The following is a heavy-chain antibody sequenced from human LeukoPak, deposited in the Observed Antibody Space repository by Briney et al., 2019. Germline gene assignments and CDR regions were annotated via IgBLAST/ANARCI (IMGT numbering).Heavy chain of an antibody. CDR3: ARGAIVGATAY. J-gene: IGHJ4*02. Sequence: PGGSLRLSCAASGFRFHEYAMHWVRQAPGKGLEWVSSNSGGSSYYADSVKGRFTISRDNSKNTPYLQMNSLRAEDTAVYYCARGAIVGATAYWGQGTLVTVSS. D-gene: IGHD1-26*01. CDR2: NSGGSS. CDR1: GFRFHEYA. V-gene: IGHV3-23*01.